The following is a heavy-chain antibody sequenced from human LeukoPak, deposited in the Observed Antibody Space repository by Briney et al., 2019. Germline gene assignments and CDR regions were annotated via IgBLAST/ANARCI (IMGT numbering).Heavy chain of an antibody. V-gene: IGHV3-30*03. D-gene: IGHD3-3*01. CDR1: GFTFSSYG. CDR3: ARGDYDFWSGYYGY. CDR2: ISYDGSNK. J-gene: IGHJ4*02. Sequence: QTGRSLRLSCAASGFTFSSYGMHWVRQAPGKGLEWVAVISYDGSNKYYADSVKGRFTISRDNSKNTLYLQMNSLRAEDTAVYYCARGDYDFWSGYYGYWGQGTLVTVSS.